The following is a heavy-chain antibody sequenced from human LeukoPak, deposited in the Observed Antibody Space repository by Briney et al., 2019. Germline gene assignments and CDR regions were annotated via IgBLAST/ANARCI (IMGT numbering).Heavy chain of an antibody. Sequence: GGSLRLSCAASGFTFSSYAMSWVRQAPGKGLEWVAVIWYDGSNKHYADSVKGRFTISRDNSKNTLYLQMNSLRAEDTAVFYCARGVWGSYRYPVTFDYWGQGTLVTVSS. CDR2: IWYDGSNK. J-gene: IGHJ4*02. CDR3: ARGVWGSYRYPVTFDY. D-gene: IGHD3-16*02. V-gene: IGHV3-33*08. CDR1: GFTFSSYA.